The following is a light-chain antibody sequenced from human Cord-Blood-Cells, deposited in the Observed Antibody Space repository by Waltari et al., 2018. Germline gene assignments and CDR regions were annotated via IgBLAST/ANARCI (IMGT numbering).Light chain of an antibody. J-gene: IGLJ3*02. V-gene: IGLV2-14*01. CDR3: SSYTSSSTLWV. Sequence: QSALTQPASVSGSPGQSITISCTGTSSDVGGYNHFSWYQQHPGKAPKLMIYDVSNRPSGVSNRFSGSKSGNTASLTISGLQAEDEADYYCSSYTSSSTLWVFGGGTKLTVL. CDR2: DVS. CDR1: SSDVGGYNH.